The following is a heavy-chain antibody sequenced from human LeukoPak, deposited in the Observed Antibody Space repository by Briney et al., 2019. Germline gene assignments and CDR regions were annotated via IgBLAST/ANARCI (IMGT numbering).Heavy chain of an antibody. CDR3: ARVMRDADAFDI. V-gene: IGHV4-30-2*01. CDR2: IYHSGST. J-gene: IGHJ3*02. CDR1: GGSISSGVYY. Sequence: SETLSLTCTVSGGSISSGVYYWRWIRQPPGKGLEWIEYIYHSGSTYYNPSLRSRVSISIDRSKNQFSLRLSSVTAADTAVYYCARVMRDADAFDIWGQGTMVTVSS. D-gene: IGHD3-16*01.